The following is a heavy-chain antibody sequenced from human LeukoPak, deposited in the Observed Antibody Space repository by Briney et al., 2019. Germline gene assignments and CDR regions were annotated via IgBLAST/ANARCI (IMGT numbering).Heavy chain of an antibody. Sequence: GGSLRLSCAASGFIFSSEAMSWVRQAPGKGLEWVSAISVSGGSTYYADSVRGRLTISRDNSKNTVYLQMDSLRAEDTAIYYCTRGRGGDGYTMDTFDIWGQGTMVTVSP. D-gene: IGHD5-24*01. J-gene: IGHJ3*02. V-gene: IGHV3-23*01. CDR3: TRGRGGDGYTMDTFDI. CDR1: GFIFSSEA. CDR2: ISVSGGST.